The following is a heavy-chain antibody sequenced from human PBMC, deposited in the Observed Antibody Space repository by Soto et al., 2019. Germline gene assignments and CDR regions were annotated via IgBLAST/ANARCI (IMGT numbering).Heavy chain of an antibody. V-gene: IGHV3-11*04. J-gene: IGHJ4*02. CDR3: TRRQWFAYDS. CDR1: GFTFSDSY. Sequence: QVQLVESGGGLVKPGGSLRLSCVTSGFTFSDSYMSWVRQAPGKGLEWVSYISPSGDAVFYADSVKGRFTISRDNAKLLLYLQMSCLRADDTAVYYCTRRQWFAYDSWGQGTLVTVSS. D-gene: IGHD3-22*01. CDR2: ISPSGDAV.